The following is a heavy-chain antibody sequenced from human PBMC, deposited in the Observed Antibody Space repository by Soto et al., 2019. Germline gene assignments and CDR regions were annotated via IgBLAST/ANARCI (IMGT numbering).Heavy chain of an antibody. Sequence: QVQLQESGPGLVKPSETLSLTCTVSGGSISSYYWSWIRQPPGKGLEWIGYSYYTGSTNYNPSLKSXXTISVDTSKNQFSLKLGSVTAADTAVYYCARHETLHGDYDHWGQGTLVTVSS. CDR1: GGSISSYY. CDR3: ARHETLHGDYDH. D-gene: IGHD4-17*01. CDR2: SYYTGST. V-gene: IGHV4-59*08. J-gene: IGHJ4*02.